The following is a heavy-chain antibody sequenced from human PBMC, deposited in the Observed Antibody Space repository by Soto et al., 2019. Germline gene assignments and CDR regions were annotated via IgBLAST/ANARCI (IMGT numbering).Heavy chain of an antibody. Sequence: PGGSLRLSCAAAGFTFSSYEMNWVRQAPRKGLEWVSYISSSGSTIYYADSVKGRFTISRDNAKNSLYLQMNSLRAEDTAVYYCARPLHDYGDFFSFDYWGQGTLVTVSS. CDR1: GFTFSSYE. D-gene: IGHD4-17*01. V-gene: IGHV3-48*03. J-gene: IGHJ4*02. CDR3: ARPLHDYGDFFSFDY. CDR2: ISSSGSTI.